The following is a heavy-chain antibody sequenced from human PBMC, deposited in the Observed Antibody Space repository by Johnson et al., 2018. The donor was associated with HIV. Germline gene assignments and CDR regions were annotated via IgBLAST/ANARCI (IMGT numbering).Heavy chain of an antibody. CDR1: GFTFSSYA. Sequence: QVQLVESGGGVVQPGRSLRLSCAASGFTFSSYAVQWVRQAPDKGLEWVAVISYDGSKKYYADSVRGRFTISRDNSKNTLYMQMNSLRAEDTAVYYCAKASGNGYYVDAFDIWGQGTRVTVSS. V-gene: IGHV3-30-3*01. J-gene: IGHJ3*02. CDR2: ISYDGSKK. CDR3: AKASGNGYYVDAFDI. D-gene: IGHD3-10*01.